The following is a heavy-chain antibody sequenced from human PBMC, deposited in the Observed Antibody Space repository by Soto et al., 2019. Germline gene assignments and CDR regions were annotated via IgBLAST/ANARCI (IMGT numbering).Heavy chain of an antibody. V-gene: IGHV4-4*07. CDR3: ARGYYYGSGSYYLDYYYYGMDV. CDR2: IYTSGST. D-gene: IGHD3-10*01. J-gene: IGHJ6*02. Sequence: PSETLSLTCTVPGGSISSYYWSWIRQPAGKGLEWIGRIYTSGSTNYNPSLKSRVTMSVDTSKNQFSLKLSSVTAADTAVYYCARGYYYGSGSYYLDYYYYGMDVWGQGTTVTVSS. CDR1: GGSISSYY.